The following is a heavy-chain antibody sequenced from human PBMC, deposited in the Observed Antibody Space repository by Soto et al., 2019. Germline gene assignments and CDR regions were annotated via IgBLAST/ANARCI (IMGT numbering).Heavy chain of an antibody. Sequence: SETLSLTCTVSGGSISSSSYYWGWIRQPPGKGLEWIGSIYYSGSTYYNPSLKSRVTISVDTSKNQFSLKLSSVTAADTAVYYCASYLIAAAGTNDAFDIWGQGTMVTVSS. CDR2: IYYSGST. J-gene: IGHJ3*02. CDR3: ASYLIAAAGTNDAFDI. D-gene: IGHD6-13*01. V-gene: IGHV4-39*01. CDR1: GGSISSSSYY.